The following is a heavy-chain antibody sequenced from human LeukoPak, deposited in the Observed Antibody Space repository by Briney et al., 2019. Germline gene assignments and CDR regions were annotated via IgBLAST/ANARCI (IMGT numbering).Heavy chain of an antibody. CDR3: ARARGVVTAILY. J-gene: IGHJ4*02. V-gene: IGHV3-11*01. D-gene: IGHD2-21*02. CDR1: GFTFSSYA. Sequence: GGSLRLSCAASGFTFSSYAMSWIRQAPGKGLEWVSYISSSGSTIYYADSVKGRFTISRDNAKNSLYLQMNSLRAEDTAVYYCARARGVVTAILYWGQGTLVTVSS. CDR2: ISSSGSTI.